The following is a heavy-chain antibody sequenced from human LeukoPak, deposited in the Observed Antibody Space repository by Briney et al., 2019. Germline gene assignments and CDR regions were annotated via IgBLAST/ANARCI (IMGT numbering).Heavy chain of an antibody. CDR2: IYTSGST. J-gene: IGHJ2*01. CDR1: GGSISSSSYY. V-gene: IGHV4-61*02. Sequence: PSETLSLTCTVSGGSISSSSYYWSWIRQPAGKGLEWIGRIYTSGSTNYNPSLKSRVTMSVDTSKNQFSLKLSSVTAADTAVYYCARDGGPPWYFDLWGRGTLVTVSS. CDR3: ARDGGPPWYFDL.